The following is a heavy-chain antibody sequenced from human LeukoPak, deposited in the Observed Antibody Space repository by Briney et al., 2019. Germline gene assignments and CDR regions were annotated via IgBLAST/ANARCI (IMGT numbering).Heavy chain of an antibody. Sequence: PGRSLRLSCVVSGFSVTSCCMHWVRQAPGKEPVWVSRFDTDGTTTTYANSVKGRFTISRDNAKNTLYLQMNSLRAEDTAVYYCATSPPVKGGFDSWGQGTLVTVSS. V-gene: IGHV3-74*01. J-gene: IGHJ4*02. CDR2: FDTDGTTT. CDR3: ATSPPVKGGFDS. D-gene: IGHD3-16*01. CDR1: GFSVTSCC.